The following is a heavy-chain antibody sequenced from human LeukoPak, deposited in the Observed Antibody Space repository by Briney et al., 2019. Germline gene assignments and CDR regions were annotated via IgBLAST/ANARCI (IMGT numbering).Heavy chain of an antibody. J-gene: IGHJ4*02. CDR1: GYTFTSYG. CDR2: ISAYNDNT. V-gene: IGHV1-18*04. CDR3: ARDDLHGDLDFDY. D-gene: IGHD4-17*01. Sequence: ASVKVSCKASGYTFTSYGISWVRQAPGQGLEWMGWISAYNDNTNYAQKLQGRVTMTTDTFTNTAYMELRSLRSDDTAVYYCARDDLHGDLDFDYWGLGTLVTVSS.